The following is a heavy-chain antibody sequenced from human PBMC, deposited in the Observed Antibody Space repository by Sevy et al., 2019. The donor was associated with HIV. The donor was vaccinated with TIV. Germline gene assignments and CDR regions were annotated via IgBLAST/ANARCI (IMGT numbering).Heavy chain of an antibody. CDR2: LKSDVYDGTV. D-gene: IGHD6-13*01. V-gene: IGHV3-49*04. CDR1: GFTSGAYC. CDR3: TRWKAAQSIFDY. J-gene: IGHJ4*02. Sequence: GGSLRLSCTASGFTSGAYCMSWVRQAQGKGLQWVGFLKSDVYDGTVDYAASVRGRFVMSRDDSKTTAYLQLNDLKTEDTGVYYCTRWKAAQSIFDYWGQGALVTVSS.